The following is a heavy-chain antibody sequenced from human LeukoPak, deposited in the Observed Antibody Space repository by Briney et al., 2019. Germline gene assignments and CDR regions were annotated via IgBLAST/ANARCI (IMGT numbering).Heavy chain of an antibody. CDR1: GFTFSSYG. J-gene: IGHJ4*02. CDR3: AKDRTLYDSTTLDY. CDR2: ISYDGSNK. Sequence: GGSLRLSCAASGFTFSSYGMHWVRQAPGKGLEWVAVISYDGSNKYYADSVKGRFTISRDNSKNTLYLQMNSLRAEDMAVYYCAKDRTLYDSTTLDYWGQGTLVTVSS. D-gene: IGHD3-22*01. V-gene: IGHV3-30*18.